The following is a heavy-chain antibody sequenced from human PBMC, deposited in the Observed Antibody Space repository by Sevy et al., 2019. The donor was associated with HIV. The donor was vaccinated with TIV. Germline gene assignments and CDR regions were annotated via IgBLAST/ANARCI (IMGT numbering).Heavy chain of an antibody. CDR1: GFDFRSYE. Sequence: GGFLRLSCAASGFDFRSYEMSWVRQAPGKGLQWVSYIDTTGTAIYADSVKGRFTISRDNAKNSLFLQMYGLRPDDTAVCYCVRDTHRSGYYGVTFPRASDLWGQGTLVTVSS. CDR3: VRDTHRSGYYGVTFPRASDL. V-gene: IGHV3-48*03. CDR2: IDTTGTAI. J-gene: IGHJ5*02. D-gene: IGHD3-22*01.